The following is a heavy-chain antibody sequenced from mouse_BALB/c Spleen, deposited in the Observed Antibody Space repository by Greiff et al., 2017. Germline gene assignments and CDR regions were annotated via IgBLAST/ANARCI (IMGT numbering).Heavy chain of an antibody. D-gene: IGHD2-4*01. CDR2: ISDGGSYT. CDR1: GFTFSDYY. J-gene: IGHJ3*01. V-gene: IGHV5-4*02. CDR3: ARDRDYDWFAY. Sequence: EVMLVESGGGLVKPGGSLKLSCAASGFTFSDYYMYWVRQTPEKRLEWVATISDGGSYTYYPDSVKGRFTISRDNAKNNLYLQMSSLKSEDTAMYYCARDRDYDWFAYWGQGTLVTVSA.